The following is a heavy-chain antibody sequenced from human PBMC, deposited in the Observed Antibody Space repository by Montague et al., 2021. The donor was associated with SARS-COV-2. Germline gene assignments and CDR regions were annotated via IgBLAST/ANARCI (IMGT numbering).Heavy chain of an antibody. V-gene: IGHV4-34*01. J-gene: IGHJ4*02. Sequence: SETLSLTCAVYGGSFSGYYWSWIRQPPGKGLEWIGEINHSGSTYXNPSLKSRVTISVDTSKNQFSLKLSSVTAADTAVYYCARGWGYYDSSGYLLFDYWGQGTLVTVSS. CDR1: GGSFSGYY. CDR3: ARGWGYYDSSGYLLFDY. D-gene: IGHD3-22*01. CDR2: INHSGST.